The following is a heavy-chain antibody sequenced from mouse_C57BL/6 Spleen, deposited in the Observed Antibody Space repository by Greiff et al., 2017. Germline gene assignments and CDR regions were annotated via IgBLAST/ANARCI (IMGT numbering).Heavy chain of an antibody. Sequence: EVKVVESGGGLVKPGGSLKLSCAASGFTFSDYGMHWVRQAPEKGLEWVAYISSGSSTIYYADTVKGRFTISRDNAKNTLFLHMTSLRSEDTAMYYCARSNDYPYYAMDYWGQGTSVTVSS. CDR1: GFTFSDYG. CDR3: ARSNDYPYYAMDY. CDR2: ISSGSSTI. D-gene: IGHD2-4*01. V-gene: IGHV5-17*01. J-gene: IGHJ4*01.